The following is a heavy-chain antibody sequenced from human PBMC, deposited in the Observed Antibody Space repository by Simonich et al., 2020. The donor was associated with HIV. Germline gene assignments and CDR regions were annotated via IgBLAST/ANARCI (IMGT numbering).Heavy chain of an antibody. CDR3: ARDDRYGDYVDY. CDR1: GYTFTSYG. J-gene: IGHJ4*02. Sequence: QVQLLQSGAEVKKPGASLKVSCKASGYTFTSYGIRWVRQAPGQGLEGMGWHSADNGNTNYVQKLQGRVTMTTDTATSTAYMELRSLRSDDTAVYYCARDDRYGDYVDYWGQGTLVTVSS. D-gene: IGHD3-16*02. CDR2: HSADNGNT. V-gene: IGHV1-18*01.